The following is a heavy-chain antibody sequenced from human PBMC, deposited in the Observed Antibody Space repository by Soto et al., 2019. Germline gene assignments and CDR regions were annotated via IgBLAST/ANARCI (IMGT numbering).Heavy chain of an antibody. CDR2: IIPIFGTA. V-gene: IGHV1-69*13. Sequence: ASVKVSCKASGGTFSSYAISWVRQAPEQGLEWMGGIIPIFGTANYAQKFQGRVTITADESTSTAYMELSSLRSEDTAVYYCARERGGYSYGELDYWGQGTLVTVSS. J-gene: IGHJ4*02. CDR3: ARERGGYSYGELDY. D-gene: IGHD5-18*01. CDR1: GGTFSSYA.